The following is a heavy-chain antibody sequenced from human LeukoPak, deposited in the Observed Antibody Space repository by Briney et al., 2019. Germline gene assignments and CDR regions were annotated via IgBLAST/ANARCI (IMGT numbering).Heavy chain of an antibody. CDR2: ISARGDDT. CDR3: AKRHSTYCYEGGCYFNY. V-gene: IGHV3-23*01. Sequence: GGSLRLSCAASGFYFSNYAMSWVRQAPGRGLEWVSAISARGDDTYYADSVQGRFTISRDNAKGTLYLQMNTLGAEDTAVYYCAKRHSTYCYEGGCYFNYWGQGALVIVSS. D-gene: IGHD2-21*01. CDR1: GFYFSNYA. J-gene: IGHJ4*02.